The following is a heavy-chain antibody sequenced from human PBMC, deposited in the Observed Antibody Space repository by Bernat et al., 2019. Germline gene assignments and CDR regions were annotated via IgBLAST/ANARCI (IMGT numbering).Heavy chain of an antibody. D-gene: IGHD6-19*01. Sequence: EVQLVESGGSLVQPGGSLRLSCAASGFTFSSYAMSWVRQAPGKGLEWVSVITGSGGSTYYADSVKGRFTISRDNSKNTLYLQMNSLRAEDTAVYYCATNVGSGWRYYFDYWGQGTLVTVSS. CDR1: GFTFSSYA. J-gene: IGHJ4*02. CDR2: ITGSGGST. CDR3: ATNVGSGWRYYFDY. V-gene: IGHV3-23*04.